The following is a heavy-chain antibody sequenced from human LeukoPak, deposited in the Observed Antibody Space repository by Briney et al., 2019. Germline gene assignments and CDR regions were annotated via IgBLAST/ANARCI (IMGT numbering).Heavy chain of an antibody. CDR2: ISSSGSTI. Sequence: PGGSLRLSCAASGFTFSSYSMNWVRQAPGKGLEWVSYISSSGSTIYYADSVKGRFTISRDNAKNSLYLQMNSLRAEDTAVYYCARDLNREGMGIWGQGTMVTVSS. D-gene: IGHD3-10*01. V-gene: IGHV3-48*04. CDR1: GFTFSSYS. J-gene: IGHJ3*02. CDR3: ARDLNREGMGI.